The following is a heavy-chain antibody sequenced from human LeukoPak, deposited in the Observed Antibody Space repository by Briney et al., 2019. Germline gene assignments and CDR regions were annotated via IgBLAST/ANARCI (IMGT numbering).Heavy chain of an antibody. CDR2: ISTDNGDT. J-gene: IGHJ4*02. CDR3: AREGLGELTLDY. V-gene: IGHV1-18*01. Sequence: ASVKVSCKAPGDTLITHYISWVRQAPGQGLEWMGWISTDNGDTNYAQKLQGRVTMTTDTPTSTAYMELRSLRSDDTAVYYCAREGLGELTLDYWGQGTLVTVSS. CDR1: GDTLITHY. D-gene: IGHD3-16*01.